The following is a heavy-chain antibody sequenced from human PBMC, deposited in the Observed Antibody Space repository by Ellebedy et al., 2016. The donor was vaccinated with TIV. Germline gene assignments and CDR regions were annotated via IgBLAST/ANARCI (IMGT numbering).Heavy chain of an antibody. Sequence: GESLKISCAASGFTFSSYAMNWVRQAPGKGLEWVSAISGSGGSTYYADSVKGRFTISRDNSKNTLYLQMNSLRVEDTAVYYCAIRKGMVGAGNWFDPWGQGTLVTVSS. J-gene: IGHJ5*02. CDR1: GFTFSSYA. D-gene: IGHD6-13*01. V-gene: IGHV3-23*01. CDR3: AIRKGMVGAGNWFDP. CDR2: ISGSGGST.